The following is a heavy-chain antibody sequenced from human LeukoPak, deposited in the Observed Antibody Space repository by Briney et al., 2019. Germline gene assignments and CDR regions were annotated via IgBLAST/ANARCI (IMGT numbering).Heavy chain of an antibody. Sequence: ASVTVSCTASGYTFTRYAISWVRQAPGQGLEWMGWISTYNGDTNYAQNLQGRVTMTRDTSTSTAYMELRSLRSDDTAVYYCARHRGIVVVVAATPLDYWGQGTLDTVSS. CDR3: ARHRGIVVVVAATPLDY. CDR1: GYTFTRYA. CDR2: ISTYNGDT. J-gene: IGHJ4*02. V-gene: IGHV1-18*04. D-gene: IGHD2-15*01.